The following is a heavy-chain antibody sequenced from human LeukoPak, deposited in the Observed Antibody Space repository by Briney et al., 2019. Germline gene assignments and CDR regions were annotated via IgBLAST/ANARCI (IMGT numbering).Heavy chain of an antibody. CDR1: GYSFTNYA. V-gene: IGHV7-4-1*02. J-gene: IGHJ6*02. D-gene: IGHD3-10*01. CDR2: INTETEKP. CDR3: ARGVMVRGVISWGYYYYGMDV. Sequence: GASVKVSCKASGYSFTNYALNWVRQAPGQGLDWMGFINTETEKPTYAPAFTGRFVFSLDTPVSTAYLQISSLEAEDSAVYFCARGVMVRGVISWGYYYYGMDVWGQGTTVTVSS.